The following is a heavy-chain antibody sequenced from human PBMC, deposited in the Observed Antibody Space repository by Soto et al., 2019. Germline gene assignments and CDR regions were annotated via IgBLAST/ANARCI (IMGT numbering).Heavy chain of an antibody. J-gene: IGHJ5*02. V-gene: IGHV1-69*01. CDR2: IIPIFGTA. CDR3: ARSQNGWYSGWFDP. D-gene: IGHD6-19*01. Sequence: QVQLVQSGAEVKKPESSVKVSCKASGGTFSSYAISWVRQAPGQGLEWMGGIIPIFGTANYAQKLQGRVTIIADESTSTVYMELSSLRSEDTAVYYCARSQNGWYSGWFDPWGLGTLVTVSS. CDR1: GGTFSSYA.